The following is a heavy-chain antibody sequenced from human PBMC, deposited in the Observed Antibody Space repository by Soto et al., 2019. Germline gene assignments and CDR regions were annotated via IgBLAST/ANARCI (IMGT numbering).Heavy chain of an antibody. Sequence: QVQLVQSGAEVKKPGASVRVSCKASGYTFTSYGVSWVRQAPGQGLEWMGWISAYNGNTKYAQKLQGRLTMTTDTXTXXXXXXXXXXXXXXXXXXXXXRDPALHVDTAQKFDYWGQGTLVTVSS. J-gene: IGHJ4*02. V-gene: IGHV1-18*04. CDR2: ISAYNGNT. CDR3: XRDPALHVDTAQKFDY. D-gene: IGHD5-18*01. CDR1: GYTFTSYG.